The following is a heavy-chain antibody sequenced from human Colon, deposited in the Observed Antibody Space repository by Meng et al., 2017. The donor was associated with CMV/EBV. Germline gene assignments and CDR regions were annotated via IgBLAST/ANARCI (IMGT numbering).Heavy chain of an antibody. V-gene: IGHV2-70D*14. J-gene: IGHJ4*02. Sequence: SGPMLVKPTQTLTLTCTFSGFSLRTSGMRVNWIRQSPGKAPEWLARIDWNDDTFYSTSLETRLSISKDTSSNQVVLTMSNMDSADTATYYCARQYPSSTWYYFDYWGQGALVTVSS. CDR2: IDWNDDT. D-gene: IGHD3-16*01. CDR1: GFSLRTSGMR. CDR3: ARQYPSSTWYYFDY.